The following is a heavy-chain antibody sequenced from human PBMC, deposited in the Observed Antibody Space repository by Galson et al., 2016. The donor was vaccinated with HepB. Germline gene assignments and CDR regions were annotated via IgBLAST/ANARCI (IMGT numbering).Heavy chain of an antibody. D-gene: IGHD3-16*02. CDR3: ARGFRLGDLSSPRERDAFDM. Sequence: SLRLSCAASGFTFKSYAMNWVRQAPGKGLVWVSRINTDGSTTNYADSVKGRFTISRDNAKNTLFLQMNSLRAEDTAVYYCARGFRLGDLSSPRERDAFDMWGQGTMVTVSS. V-gene: IGHV3-74*01. J-gene: IGHJ3*02. CDR1: GFTFKSYA. CDR2: INTDGSTT.